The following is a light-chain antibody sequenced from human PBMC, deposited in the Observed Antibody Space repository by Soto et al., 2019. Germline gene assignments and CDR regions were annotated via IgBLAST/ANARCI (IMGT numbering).Light chain of an antibody. Sequence: DIVLTQSPGTLSLSPGERATLSCRASQSITSNYLAWYQQKPGQPPRLLIYGAFNRATGIPDRFSGSGSGADFTLTISRLEPEDFAVYYCQSFDTSPLYTFGQGTKLDIK. J-gene: IGKJ2*01. CDR1: QSITSNY. CDR2: GAF. CDR3: QSFDTSPLYT. V-gene: IGKV3-20*01.